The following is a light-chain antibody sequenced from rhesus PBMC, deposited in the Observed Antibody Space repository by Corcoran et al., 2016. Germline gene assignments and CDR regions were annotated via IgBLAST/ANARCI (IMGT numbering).Light chain of an antibody. V-gene: IGKV1-21*01. J-gene: IGKJ1*01. CDR1: QGITND. CDR2: EAS. Sequence: DIQMTQSPSSLSASVGDRVTITCRACQGITNDLAWYKQKPGETPKLLIYEASSLQSGIPSRFNGSGSGTDFTLTLSGLLPEYFATYYCQHYYSPPRTFGQGTKVYIK. CDR3: QHYYSPPRT.